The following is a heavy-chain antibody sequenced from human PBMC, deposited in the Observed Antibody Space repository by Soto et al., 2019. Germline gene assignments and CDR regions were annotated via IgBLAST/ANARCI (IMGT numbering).Heavy chain of an antibody. Sequence: GESLKISCAASGFTFSGSAIHWVRQASGKGLEWVGRMRSKGNNYATSYAASVKGRFTISRDDSKNTAYLHMNSLKTEDTAVYYCTSGLYYYDSRGFSYWGQGTLVTVSS. J-gene: IGHJ4*02. D-gene: IGHD3-22*01. CDR1: GFTFSGSA. CDR3: TSGLYYYDSRGFSY. V-gene: IGHV3-73*01. CDR2: MRSKGNNYAT.